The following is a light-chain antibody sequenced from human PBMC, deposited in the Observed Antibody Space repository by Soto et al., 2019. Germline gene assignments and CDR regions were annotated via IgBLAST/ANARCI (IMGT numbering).Light chain of an antibody. CDR3: CSYAGGSVI. V-gene: IGLV2-11*01. CDR1: SSDVGAYNY. Sequence: QSALTQPRSVSGSPGQSVTISCTGTSSDVGAYNYVSWYQHHPGKAPKLMIYDVNKRPSGVPDRYSGSKSGNTASLTISGLQADDEADYFCCSYAGGSVIFGGGTKLTVL. CDR2: DVN. J-gene: IGLJ2*01.